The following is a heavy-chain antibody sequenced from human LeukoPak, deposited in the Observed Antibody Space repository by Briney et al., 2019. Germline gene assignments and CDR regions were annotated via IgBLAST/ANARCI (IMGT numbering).Heavy chain of an antibody. D-gene: IGHD3-10*01. CDR1: GGSISSGSYY. CDR3: ARTVPSYGSGSGYFDY. V-gene: IGHV4-39*07. CDR2: IYYSGST. Sequence: SETLSLTCTVSGGSISSGSYYWGWIRQPPGKGLEWIGSIYYSGSTYYNPSLKSRVTISVDTSKNQFSLKLNSVTAADTAVYYCARTVPSYGSGSGYFDYWGQGTLVTVSS. J-gene: IGHJ4*02.